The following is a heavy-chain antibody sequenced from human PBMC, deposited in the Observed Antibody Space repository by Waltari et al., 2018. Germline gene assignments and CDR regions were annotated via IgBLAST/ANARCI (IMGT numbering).Heavy chain of an antibody. CDR3: ARDGYCSGGSCPLDI. V-gene: IGHV4-39*07. CDR2: IYYSGST. Sequence: QLQLQESGPGLVKPSETLSLTCPVSGGSISSSSYYWGWIRQPPGKGLEWIGSIYYSGSTDYTPSRKSRVTIAVDTSKNQFSLKLSSVTAADTAVYYWARDGYCSGGSCPLDIWGQGTMVTVSS. J-gene: IGHJ3*02. CDR1: GGSISSSSYY. D-gene: IGHD2-15*01.